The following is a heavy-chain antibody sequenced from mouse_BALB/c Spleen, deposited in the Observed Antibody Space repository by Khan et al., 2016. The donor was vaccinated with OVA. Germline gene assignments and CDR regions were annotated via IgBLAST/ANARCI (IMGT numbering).Heavy chain of an antibody. CDR3: ARRGYGNYWFAY. V-gene: IGHV14-1*02. CDR2: IVPENGNT. Sequence: VQLQQSGAELVRPGALVKLSCKASGFTINDYYILWVKQRPDQGLEWIGWIVPENGNTIYDPKFQAKASITADTSSNTAYLQLSSLTSEDTAVYYCARRGYGNYWFAYWGQGTLVTVSA. D-gene: IGHD2-1*01. J-gene: IGHJ3*01. CDR1: GFTINDYY.